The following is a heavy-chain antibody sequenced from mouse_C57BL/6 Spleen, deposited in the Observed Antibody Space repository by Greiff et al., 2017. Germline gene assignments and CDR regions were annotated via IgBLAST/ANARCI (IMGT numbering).Heavy chain of an antibody. D-gene: IGHD3-2*02. Sequence: QVHVKQPGAELVKPGASVKVSCKASGYTFTSYWMHWVKQRPGQGLEWIGRIHPSDSDTNYNQKFKGKATLTVDKSSSTAYMQLSSLTSEDSAVYYCAMTAQATLDYWGQGTTLTVSS. V-gene: IGHV1-74*01. CDR3: AMTAQATLDY. CDR1: GYTFTSYW. J-gene: IGHJ2*01. CDR2: IHPSDSDT.